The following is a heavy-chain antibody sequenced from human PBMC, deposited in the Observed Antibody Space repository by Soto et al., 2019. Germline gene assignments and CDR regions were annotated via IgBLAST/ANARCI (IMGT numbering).Heavy chain of an antibody. CDR1: GFTFSSYA. V-gene: IGHV3-23*01. CDR3: AKGVVPAAKLRWSGAYYFDY. CDR2: ISGSGGST. D-gene: IGHD2-2*01. Sequence: EVQLLESGGGLVQPGGSLRLSCAASGFTFSSYAMSWVRQAPGKGLEWVSAISGSGGSTYYADSVKGRFTISRDNSKNTLYLQMNSLRAEDTAVYYCAKGVVPAAKLRWSGAYYFDYWGQGTLVTVSS. J-gene: IGHJ4*02.